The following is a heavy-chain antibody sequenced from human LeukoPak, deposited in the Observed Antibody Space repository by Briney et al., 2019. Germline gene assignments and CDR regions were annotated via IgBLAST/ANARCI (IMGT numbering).Heavy chain of an antibody. Sequence: PAGSLRLSCAASGFTFSTCAMHWVRQVPGKGLVWVSRINSDGSTTNYADSVEGRFTISRDNAKNTVYLQMNSLRADVTAVYACANYWVGGVIPLVYWGQGTLVTVSS. D-gene: IGHD3-10*02. V-gene: IGHV3-74*01. CDR2: INSDGSTT. CDR3: ANYWVGGVIPLVY. CDR1: GFTFSTCA. J-gene: IGHJ4*02.